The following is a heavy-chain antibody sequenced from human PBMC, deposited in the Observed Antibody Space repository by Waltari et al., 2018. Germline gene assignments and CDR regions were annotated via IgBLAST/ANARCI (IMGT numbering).Heavy chain of an antibody. CDR1: GGYFSGYY. CDR3: ARISPVYDFWSGYGHAFDI. D-gene: IGHD3-3*01. CDR2: INHSGST. Sequence: QVPLQQWGAGLLKPSETLSLTCAVYGGYFSGYYWSWIRQPTWKGLEWIGEINHSGSTNYNPSLKSRVTISVDTSKNQFSLKLSSVTAADTAVYYCARISPVYDFWSGYGHAFDIWGQGTMVTVSS. J-gene: IGHJ3*02. V-gene: IGHV4-34*01.